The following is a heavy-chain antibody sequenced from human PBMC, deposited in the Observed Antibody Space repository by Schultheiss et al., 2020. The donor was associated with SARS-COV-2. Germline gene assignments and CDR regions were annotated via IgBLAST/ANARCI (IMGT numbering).Heavy chain of an antibody. CDR3: ARDLIRYCSSTSCDPFDY. Sequence: GGSLRLSCAASGFTFDDYAMHWVRQAPGKGLEWVAVISYDGSNKYYADSVKGRFTISRDNSKNTLYLQMNSLRAEDTAVYYCARDLIRYCSSTSCDPFDYWGQGTLVTVSS. V-gene: IGHV3-30*14. J-gene: IGHJ4*02. D-gene: IGHD2-2*01. CDR2: ISYDGSNK. CDR1: GFTFDDYA.